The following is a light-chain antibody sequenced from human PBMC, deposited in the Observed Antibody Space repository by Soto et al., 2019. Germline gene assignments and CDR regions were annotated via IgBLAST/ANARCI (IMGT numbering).Light chain of an antibody. Sequence: IQKTQSPSTLSASVGDRVTITCRASQSISVWLALYQQKAGKAPNLLIYKASRLESGVPSRFSGSGSETEFALTISGLQPGDSATYYCQQYNSYSPTFGQRTNVDIK. CDR1: QSISVW. V-gene: IGKV1-5*03. CDR3: QQYNSYSPT. J-gene: IGKJ1*01. CDR2: KAS.